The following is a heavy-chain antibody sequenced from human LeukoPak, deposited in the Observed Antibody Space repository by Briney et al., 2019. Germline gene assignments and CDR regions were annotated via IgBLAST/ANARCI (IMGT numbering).Heavy chain of an antibody. V-gene: IGHV4-30-2*01. J-gene: IGHJ5*02. CDR2: IYHSGST. Sequence: SETPSLTCTVSGGSISSGGYYWSWIRQPPGKGLEWIGYIYHSGSTYYNPSLKSRVTISVDRSKNQFSLKLSSVTAADTAVYYCAGTPVHYDFWSGYYSWFDPWGQGTLVTVSS. D-gene: IGHD3-3*01. CDR1: GGSISSGGYY. CDR3: AGTPVHYDFWSGYYSWFDP.